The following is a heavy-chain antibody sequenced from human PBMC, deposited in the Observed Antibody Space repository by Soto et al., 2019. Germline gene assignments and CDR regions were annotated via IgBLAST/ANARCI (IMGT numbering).Heavy chain of an antibody. D-gene: IGHD6-19*01. J-gene: IGHJ2*01. Sequence: QVQLQESGPGLVKPSGTLSLACAVSGDSISSTNWWTWVRQPPGKGLEWIGEIYRSGGTNYSPSLRSRVTISLDKSNNEFSRKVTSVSAADTAVYHCAGAIAVAGHWYFDLWGRGTLVTVSS. CDR2: IYRSGGT. CDR1: GDSISSTNW. CDR3: AGAIAVAGHWYFDL. V-gene: IGHV4-4*02.